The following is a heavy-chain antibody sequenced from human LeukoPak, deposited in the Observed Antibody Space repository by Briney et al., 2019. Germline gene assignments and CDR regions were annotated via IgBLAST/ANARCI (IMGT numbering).Heavy chain of an antibody. J-gene: IGHJ4*02. CDR3: ARYYDSSGYGDY. V-gene: IGHV1-69*06. Sequence: ASVKVSCKASGGTFSSYAISWVRQAPGQGLEWMGGIIPIFGTANYAQKFQGRVTITADKSTSTVYMELSSLRSEDTAVYYCARYYDSSGYGDYWGQGTLVTVSS. CDR1: GGTFSSYA. D-gene: IGHD3-22*01. CDR2: IIPIFGTA.